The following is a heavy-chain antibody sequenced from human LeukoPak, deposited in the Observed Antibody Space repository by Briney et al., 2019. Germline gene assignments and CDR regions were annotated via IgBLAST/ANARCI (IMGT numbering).Heavy chain of an antibody. V-gene: IGHV4-34*01. J-gene: IGHJ5*02. D-gene: IGHD3-16*02. CDR1: GGSFGGYY. Sequence: SETLSLTCAVYGGSFGGYYWSWVRQPPGKGLEWIGEINHSGSTNYNPSLKSRVTISVDTSKNQFSLKLSSVTAADTAVHYCARRARMITFGGVIVTAGSFFWFDPWGQGTLVTVSS. CDR2: INHSGST. CDR3: ARRARMITFGGVIVTAGSFFWFDP.